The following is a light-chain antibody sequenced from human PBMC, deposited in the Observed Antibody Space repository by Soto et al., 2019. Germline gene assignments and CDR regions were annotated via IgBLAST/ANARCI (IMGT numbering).Light chain of an antibody. CDR1: QSISSY. CDR3: QQSYSS. J-gene: IGKJ4*01. Sequence: DIQMTQSPSSLSASVGDRVTITCRASQSISSYLNWYQQKPGKAPQLLIYAASNLKSGVPSRFSGSGSGTDFTLTISSLQPEDFATYYCQQSYSSFGGGTKVEIK. V-gene: IGKV1-39*01. CDR2: AAS.